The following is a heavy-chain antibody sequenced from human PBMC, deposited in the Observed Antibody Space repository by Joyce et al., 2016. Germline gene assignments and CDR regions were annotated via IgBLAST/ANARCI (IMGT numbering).Heavy chain of an antibody. Sequence: QVQLVEAGGGVVQPGKSLRLSCTVSGFTFSSYSMHWVRQAPGKGLGWVAVISFDGNKKYYADAVRGRFTISRDNSMNTLYLQMNSLGAEDTAVYYCAKDFRYYLGSRSYSPDYWGQGTLVTVSS. V-gene: IGHV3-30*18. CDR2: ISFDGNKK. CDR1: GFTFSSYS. D-gene: IGHD3-10*01. CDR3: AKDFRYYLGSRSYSPDY. J-gene: IGHJ4*02.